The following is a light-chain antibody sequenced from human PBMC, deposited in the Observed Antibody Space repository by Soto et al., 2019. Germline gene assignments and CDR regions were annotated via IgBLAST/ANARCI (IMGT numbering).Light chain of an antibody. V-gene: IGLV2-14*01. CDR3: TTITTTGIWV. Sequence: QSALTQPASVSGSPGQSITISCTGTSSDIGVYNYVSWYQQHPGKAPKLMICEVSNRPSGVSSRFSGSKSGNTASLTNSGLRAEDEADYYCTTITTTGIWVFGGGTKLTVL. CDR2: EVS. J-gene: IGLJ3*02. CDR1: SSDIGVYNY.